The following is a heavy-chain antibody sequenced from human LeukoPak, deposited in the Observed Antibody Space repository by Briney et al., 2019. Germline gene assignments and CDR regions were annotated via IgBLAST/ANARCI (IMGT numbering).Heavy chain of an antibody. CDR1: GYTFTRYG. CDR2: ISAYNGNT. D-gene: IGHD5-12*01. CDR3: ARVVDIVATIDPIGAVWFDP. Sequence: ASVKVSCKASGYTFTRYGMSWVRQAPGQGLEWMGWISAYNGNTNYAQKLQGRVTMTTDTSTSTAYMELRSLRSDDTAVYYCARVVDIVATIDPIGAVWFDPWGQGTLVTVSS. V-gene: IGHV1-18*01. J-gene: IGHJ5*02.